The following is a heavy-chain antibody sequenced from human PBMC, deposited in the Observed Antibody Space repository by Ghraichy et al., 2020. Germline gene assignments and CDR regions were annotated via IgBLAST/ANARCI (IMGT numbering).Heavy chain of an antibody. Sequence: SETLSLTCTVSGGSISSYYWSWIRQPAGKGLEWIGRIYTSGSTNYNPSLKSRVTMSVDTSKNQFSLKLSSVTAADTAVYYCARDLDYSNLPGYGMDVWGQGTTVTVSS. V-gene: IGHV4-4*07. J-gene: IGHJ6*02. D-gene: IGHD4-11*01. CDR1: GGSISSYY. CDR3: ARDLDYSNLPGYGMDV. CDR2: IYTSGST.